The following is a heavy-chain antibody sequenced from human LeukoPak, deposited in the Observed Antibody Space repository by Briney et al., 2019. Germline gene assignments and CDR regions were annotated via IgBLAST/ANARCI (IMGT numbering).Heavy chain of an antibody. CDR3: AKSSSWSPADYFQQ. CDR2: ISGSAVTT. CDR1: GFTFSDHA. J-gene: IGHJ1*01. V-gene: IGHV3-23*01. Sequence: GGSLRLSCAASGFTFSDHAMSWVRQAPGKGLEWVSTISGSAVTTKYADSVKGRFTISRDNSKNTLYLQMSSLRDEDTAVYYCAKSSSWSPADYFQQWGPGHPGHRLL. D-gene: IGHD6-13*01.